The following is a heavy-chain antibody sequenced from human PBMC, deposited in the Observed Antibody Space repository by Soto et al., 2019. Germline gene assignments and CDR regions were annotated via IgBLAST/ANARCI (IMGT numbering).Heavy chain of an antibody. J-gene: IGHJ5*02. CDR1: GYTFTSYG. Sequence: QVQLVQSGAEVKKPGASVKVSCKASGYTFTSYGISWVRQAPGQGLEWMGWISAYNGNTNYAQKLQGRVTMTTDTSTSTAYMELRSLRSDDTAVYYCARNPPXXXXXXXXXXXXXXFDPWGQGTLVTVSS. CDR2: ISAYNGNT. CDR3: ARNPPXXXXXXXXXXXXXXFDP. V-gene: IGHV1-18*01.